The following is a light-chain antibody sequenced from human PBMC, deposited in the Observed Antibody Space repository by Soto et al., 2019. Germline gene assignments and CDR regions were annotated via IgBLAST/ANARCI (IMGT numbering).Light chain of an antibody. Sequence: QSALTQLRSVSGSPGQSVTISCTGTSSDVGGYNFVSWYQQHPGKAPKLMIYDVTKRPSGVPDRFSGSKSGNTASLTISGLQAEDEADCYCCSYAGSYTVFGGGTQLTVL. CDR3: CSYAGSYTV. CDR2: DVT. V-gene: IGLV2-11*01. CDR1: SSDVGGYNF. J-gene: IGLJ2*01.